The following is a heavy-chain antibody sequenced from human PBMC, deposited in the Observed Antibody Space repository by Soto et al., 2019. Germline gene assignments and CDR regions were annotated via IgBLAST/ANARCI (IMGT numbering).Heavy chain of an antibody. CDR1: GFTFSSYA. J-gene: IGHJ4*02. Sequence: EVQLLESGGGLVQPGGSLRLSCAASGFTFSSYAMSWVRQAPGKGLEWVSAISGSGGSTYYADSVKGRFTISRDNSKNTLYLQMNSLRAEDTAVYYCAKDGLWDIVVVPAAIPRVYDFWSGYHRWGQGTLVTVSS. D-gene: IGHD2-2*02. V-gene: IGHV3-23*01. CDR3: AKDGLWDIVVVPAAIPRVYDFWSGYHR. CDR2: ISGSGGST.